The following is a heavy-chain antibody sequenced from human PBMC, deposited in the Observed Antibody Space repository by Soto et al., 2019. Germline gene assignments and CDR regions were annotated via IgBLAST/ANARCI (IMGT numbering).Heavy chain of an antibody. D-gene: IGHD3-9*01. V-gene: IGHV4-34*01. Sequence: SETLSLTCAGYGGSFNTYWHYWSWVRQPPGKGLEWIGEIDQRGVTNYNPSLKSRVTISLDTSKNQFSLRLTSVTAADTAVYFCARDLRREATFISWLYYMDVWGGGTTVTVSS. CDR3: ARDLRREATFISWLYYMDV. CDR2: IDQRGVT. J-gene: IGHJ6*03. CDR1: GGSFNTYWHY.